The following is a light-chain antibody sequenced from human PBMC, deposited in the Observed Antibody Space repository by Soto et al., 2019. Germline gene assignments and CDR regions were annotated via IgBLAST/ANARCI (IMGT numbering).Light chain of an antibody. V-gene: IGLV2-8*01. J-gene: IGLJ2*01. CDR2: EVT. Sequence: QSALTQPPSASGSLGQSVTISCTGTSSDIGSHNYVSWYQLHPGKAPKLMIYEVTKRPSGVPDRFSGSKSGNTASLTVSGLQADDEAEYYCNSYTGSNNFVLFGGGTKLTVL. CDR1: SSDIGSHNY. CDR3: NSYTGSNNFVL.